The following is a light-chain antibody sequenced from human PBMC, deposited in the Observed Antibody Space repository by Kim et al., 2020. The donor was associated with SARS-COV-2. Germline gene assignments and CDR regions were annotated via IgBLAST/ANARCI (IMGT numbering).Light chain of an antibody. Sequence: DIQMTQSPSSLSASVGDRVTITCRASQSITTYLNWYQHKPGKAPKLLIYAASSLQSGVPSRFSGSGSGTDFSLTISSLQPEDFAIYYCQQSYSASWTFGQGTKVDI. CDR3: QQSYSASWT. J-gene: IGKJ1*01. CDR2: AAS. V-gene: IGKV1-39*01. CDR1: QSITTY.